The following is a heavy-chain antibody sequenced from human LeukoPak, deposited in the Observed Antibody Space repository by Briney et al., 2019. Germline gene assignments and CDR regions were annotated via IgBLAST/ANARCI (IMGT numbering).Heavy chain of an antibody. V-gene: IGHV4-30-4*07. D-gene: IGHD2-8*02. CDR1: GGSISSGGYS. CDR2: IYYSGST. CDR3: ARDKAVPGGPQSGFDP. J-gene: IGHJ5*02. Sequence: PSETLSLTCSVSGGSISSGGYSWSWIRQPPGKGLEWIGYIYYSGSTYYNPSLKSRVTISVDTSKNQFSLKLSSVTAADTAVYYCARDKAVPGGPQSGFDPWGQGILVTVSS.